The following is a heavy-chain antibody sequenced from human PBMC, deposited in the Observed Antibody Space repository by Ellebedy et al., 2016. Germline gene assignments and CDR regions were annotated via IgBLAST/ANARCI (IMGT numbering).Heavy chain of an antibody. CDR2: IYPGDSDT. J-gene: IGHJ4*02. CDR1: GYSFTSYW. D-gene: IGHD3-22*01. CDR3: ARQAGYYDSSGYYYFDY. V-gene: IGHV5-51*01. Sequence: KVSXXGSGYSFTSYWIGWVRQMPGKGLEWMGIIYPGDSDTRYSPSFQGQVTISADKSISTAYLQWSSLKASDTAMYYCARQAGYYDSSGYYYFDYWGQGTLVTVSS.